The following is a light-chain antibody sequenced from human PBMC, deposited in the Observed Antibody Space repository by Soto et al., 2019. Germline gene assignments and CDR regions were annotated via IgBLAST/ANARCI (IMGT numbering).Light chain of an antibody. CDR1: QSVSSN. CDR2: RAS. CDR3: QQYEKWPWT. J-gene: IGKJ1*01. V-gene: IGKV3-15*01. Sequence: ETVLTQSPATVPLSPGDRATLPCRASQSVSSNKLAWYQQKPGQAPRLFIYRASTRATGIPARFSGSGSGTEFTLTISSLQSEDFALYYCQQYEKWPWTFGQGTKVDI.